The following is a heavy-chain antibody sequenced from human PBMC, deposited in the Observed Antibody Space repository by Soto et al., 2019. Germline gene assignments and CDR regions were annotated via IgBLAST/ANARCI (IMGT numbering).Heavy chain of an antibody. D-gene: IGHD6-13*01. CDR1: GFTFSSYA. CDR3: ARRGTGTYFDY. CDR2: ISGSGDST. Sequence: EVQLLDSGGGLVQPGGSLRLSCAASGFTFSSYAMNWVRQAPGKGLEWVSVISGSGDSTYYADSVKGRFTISRDNSKNTLYLQMNSLRTEETAVYYCARRGTGTYFDYWGQGTLVTVSS. J-gene: IGHJ4*02. V-gene: IGHV3-23*01.